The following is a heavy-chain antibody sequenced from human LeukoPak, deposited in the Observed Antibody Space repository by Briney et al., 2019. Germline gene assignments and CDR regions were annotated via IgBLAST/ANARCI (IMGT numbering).Heavy chain of an antibody. Sequence: ASVKVSCKASGYTFTDYFMHWVRQAPGQGLEWMGWINPNSGGTNYAQKFQGRVTMTRDTSISTAYMEVSRLRSDDTAVYYCARGLGTVTTLNYYVADWGQGTLVTVSS. D-gene: IGHD4-17*01. CDR3: ARGLGTVTTLNYYVAD. J-gene: IGHJ4*02. CDR1: GYTFTDYF. V-gene: IGHV1-2*02. CDR2: INPNSGGT.